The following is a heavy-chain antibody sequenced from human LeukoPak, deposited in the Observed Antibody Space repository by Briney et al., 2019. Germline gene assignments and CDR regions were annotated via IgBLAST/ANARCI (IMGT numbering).Heavy chain of an antibody. J-gene: IGHJ4*02. D-gene: IGHD2-2*01. CDR3: ARDRAGRVPAAIFNY. Sequence: ASVKVSCKASGYTFTGYYMHWVRQAPGQGLEWMGWINPNSGGTNYAQKFQGRVTMTRDTSISTAYTELSRLRSDDTAVYYCARDRAGRVPAAIFNYWGQGTLVTVSS. V-gene: IGHV1-2*02. CDR1: GYTFTGYY. CDR2: INPNSGGT.